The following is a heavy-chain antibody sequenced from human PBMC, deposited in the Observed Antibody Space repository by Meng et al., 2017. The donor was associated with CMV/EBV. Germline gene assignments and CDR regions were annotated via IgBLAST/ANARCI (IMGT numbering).Heavy chain of an antibody. V-gene: IGHV3-30*02. CDR3: VRVGDGRTDGKFEY. D-gene: IGHD3-16*01. Sequence: GGSLRLSCAASGFTFSSYGMHWVRQAPGKGLEWVAFIRYDGSNKYYADSVKGRFTTSRDKAKSTVFLQMNSLRPDDTAVYYCVRVGDGRTDGKFEYWGQGALVTVSS. CDR1: GFTFSSYG. CDR2: IRYDGSNK. J-gene: IGHJ4*02.